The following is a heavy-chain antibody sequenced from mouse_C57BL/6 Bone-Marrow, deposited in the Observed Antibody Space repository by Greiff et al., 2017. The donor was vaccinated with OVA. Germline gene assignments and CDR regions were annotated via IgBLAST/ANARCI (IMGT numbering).Heavy chain of an antibody. CDR2: ISYDGSN. D-gene: IGHD1-1*01. CDR1: GYSITSGYY. CDR3: ARDTTVVATDAMDY. V-gene: IGHV3-6*01. J-gene: IGHJ4*01. Sequence: EVQLVESGPGLVKPSQSLSLTCSVTGYSITSGYYWNWIRQFPGNKLEWMGYISYDGSNNYNPSLKNRISITRDTSKNQFFLKLNSVTTEDTATYYCARDTTVVATDAMDYWGQGTSVTVSS.